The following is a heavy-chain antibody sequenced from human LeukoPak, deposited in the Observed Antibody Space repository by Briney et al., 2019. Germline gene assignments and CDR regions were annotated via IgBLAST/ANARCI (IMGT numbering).Heavy chain of an antibody. D-gene: IGHD3-22*01. CDR1: GGSFSGYY. CDR3: ARSQYYYDSSGTWGSFAFDI. CDR2: INHSGST. J-gene: IGHJ3*02. Sequence: SETLSLTCAVYGGSFSGYYWSWIRQPPGKGLEWIGEINHSGSTNYNPSLKSRVTISVDTSKNQFSLKLSSVTAADTAVYYCARSQYYYDSSGTWGSFAFDIWGQGTMVTVSS. V-gene: IGHV4-34*01.